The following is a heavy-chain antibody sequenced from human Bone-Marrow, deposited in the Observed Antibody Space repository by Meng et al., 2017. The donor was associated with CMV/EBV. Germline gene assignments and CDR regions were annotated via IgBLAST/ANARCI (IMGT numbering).Heavy chain of an antibody. CDR3: ARVGSSSSCYRRFCNWCDP. J-gene: IGHJ5*02. D-gene: IGHD2-2*02. CDR2: ISAHNGYT. V-gene: IGHV1-18*01. CDR1: GYSFSNYG. Sequence: ASVKVSCKTSGYSFSNYGIIWVRQAPGQGLEWLGWISAHNGYTNHAEKFQGRVTMTTDTSTSTAYMELRSLRSDDTAVYYCARVGSSSSCYRRFCNWCDPWGQGTLVNVPS.